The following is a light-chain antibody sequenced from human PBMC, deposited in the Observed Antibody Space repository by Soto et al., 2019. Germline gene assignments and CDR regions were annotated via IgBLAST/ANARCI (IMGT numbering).Light chain of an antibody. V-gene: IGKV1-5*01. CDR3: QHDNSAPWT. Sequence: DILMTQSPATLSASLGDRVTLTCRASQSISSRLAWYQQKPGKAPKLLIYDASSLESGVLSMFRGGGSRDEFTLTISSVQADDFATYCCQHDNSAPWTFGQGTKVEIK. CDR1: QSISSR. CDR2: DAS. J-gene: IGKJ1*01.